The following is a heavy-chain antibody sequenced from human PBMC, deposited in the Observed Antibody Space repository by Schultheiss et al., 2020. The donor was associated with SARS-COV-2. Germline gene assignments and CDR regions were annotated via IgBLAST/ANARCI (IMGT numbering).Heavy chain of an antibody. CDR1: GFSLSTSGVG. D-gene: IGHD1-26*01. CDR2: IYWDDDK. CDR3: ARIRDSGSYRTFDY. Sequence: SGPTLVKPTQTLTLTCTFSGFSLSTSGVGVGWIRQPPGKALEWLALIYWDDDKRYSPSLKSRLTITKDTSKNQVVLTMTNMDPVDTATYYCARIRDSGSYRTFDYWGQGTLVTVSS. J-gene: IGHJ4*02. V-gene: IGHV2-5*02.